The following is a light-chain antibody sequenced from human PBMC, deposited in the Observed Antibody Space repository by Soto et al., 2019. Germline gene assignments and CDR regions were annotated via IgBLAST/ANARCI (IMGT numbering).Light chain of an antibody. Sequence: EIVLTQSPGTLSSSPGERATLSCRASQSVDSNYLAWYRQKPGQAPRLLIYAASSRATGIPDRFSGSGSGTDFTLTIIRLVPEDFALYYCQQYGSSFITFGQGTRLEIK. J-gene: IGKJ5*01. CDR1: QSVDSNY. CDR2: AAS. V-gene: IGKV3-20*01. CDR3: QQYGSSFIT.